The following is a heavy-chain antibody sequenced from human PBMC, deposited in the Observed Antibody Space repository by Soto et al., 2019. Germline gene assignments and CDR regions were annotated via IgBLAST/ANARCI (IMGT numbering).Heavy chain of an antibody. D-gene: IGHD3-22*01. V-gene: IGHV3-30*18. CDR1: GFPFSNYG. J-gene: IGHJ4*02. CDR2: ISYDGSDK. CDR3: AKTQTQYYYDRSGYYFDY. Sequence: GGSLRLSCAASGFPFSNYGMHWVRQAPGKGLEWVAVISYDGSDKYYPDSVKGRFTISRDNSKNTLYLQMNSLRAEDTAVYYCAKTQTQYYYDRSGYYFDYWGQGTLVTVSS.